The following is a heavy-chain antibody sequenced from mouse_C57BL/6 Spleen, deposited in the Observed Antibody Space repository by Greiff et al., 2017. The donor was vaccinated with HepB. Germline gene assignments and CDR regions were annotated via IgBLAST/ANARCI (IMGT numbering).Heavy chain of an antibody. CDR3: TRGDPYGSSYWYFDV. D-gene: IGHD1-1*01. V-gene: IGHV5-9-1*02. Sequence: EVQGVESGEGLVKPGGSLKLSCAASGFTFSSYAMSWVRQTPEKRLEWVAYISSGGDYIYYADTVKGRFTISRDNARNTLYLQMSSLKSEDTAMYYCTRGDPYGSSYWYFDVWGTGTTVTVSS. J-gene: IGHJ1*03. CDR1: GFTFSSYA. CDR2: ISSGGDYI.